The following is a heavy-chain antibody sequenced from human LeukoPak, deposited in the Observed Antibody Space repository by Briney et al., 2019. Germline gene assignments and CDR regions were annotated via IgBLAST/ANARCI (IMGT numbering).Heavy chain of an antibody. Sequence: GGSLRLSCAAFGFTFSSYTMNWVRQAPGKGLEWVSSISSSGSCIYYADSLKGRFTISRDNAKNSLYLQMNSLRAEDTAVYYCARPGYSGYILGYYFDYWGQGTLVTVSS. CDR1: GFTFSSYT. D-gene: IGHD5-12*01. CDR2: ISSSGSCI. V-gene: IGHV3-21*06. J-gene: IGHJ4*02. CDR3: ARPGYSGYILGYYFDY.